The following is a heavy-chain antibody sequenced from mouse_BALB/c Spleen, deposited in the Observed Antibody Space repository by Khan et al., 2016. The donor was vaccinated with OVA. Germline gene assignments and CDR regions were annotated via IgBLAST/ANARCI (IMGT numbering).Heavy chain of an antibody. CDR2: ISTYYGDA. D-gene: IGHD2-13*01. Sequence: QVQLKQSGAELVRPGVSVKISCKGSGYTFTDYAMHWVKQRHAKSLEWIGVISTYYGDADYNQKFQGKASMTVDNSSSTVYMVLARLTSEDSACSYCVRGDKFAYWGQGTLVTVSA. V-gene: IGHV1S137*01. J-gene: IGHJ3*01. CDR3: VRGDKFAY. CDR1: GYTFTDYA.